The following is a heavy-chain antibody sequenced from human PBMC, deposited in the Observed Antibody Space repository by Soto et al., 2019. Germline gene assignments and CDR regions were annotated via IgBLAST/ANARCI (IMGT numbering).Heavy chain of an antibody. CDR2: ICGSGGST. D-gene: IGHD1-26*01. CDR3: AKGNEWELQEGYYYYYGMDV. V-gene: IGHV3-23*01. Sequence: EVQLLESGGGLVQPGGSLRLSCAASGFTFSSYAMSWVRQAPGKGLEWVSAICGSGGSTYYADSVKGRFTISRDNSKNTLYLQMNSLRAEDTAVYYCAKGNEWELQEGYYYYYGMDVWGQGTTVTVSS. J-gene: IGHJ6*02. CDR1: GFTFSSYA.